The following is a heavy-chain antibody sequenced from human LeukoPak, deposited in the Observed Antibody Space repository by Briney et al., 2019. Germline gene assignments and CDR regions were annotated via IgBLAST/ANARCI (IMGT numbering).Heavy chain of an antibody. CDR1: GGSISSGDYY. CDR2: IYYSGST. V-gene: IGHV4-30-4*01. CDR3: VRGDYYDSSEHFQH. D-gene: IGHD3-22*01. J-gene: IGHJ1*01. Sequence: PSETLSLTCTVSGGSISSGDYYWSWIRQPPGKGLEWIGYIYYSGSTYYNPSLKSRVTISVDTSKNQFSLKLSSVTAADTAVYYCVRGDYYDSSEHFQHWGQGTLVTVSS.